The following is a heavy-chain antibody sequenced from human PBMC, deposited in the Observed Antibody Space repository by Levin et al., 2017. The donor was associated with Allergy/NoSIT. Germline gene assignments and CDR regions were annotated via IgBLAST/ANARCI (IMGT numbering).Heavy chain of an antibody. D-gene: IGHD3-16*01. CDR1: GFTVSSHY. CDR2: IYSGDSS. V-gene: IGHV3-53*01. J-gene: IGHJ2*01. Sequence: GESLKISCAASGFTVSSHYMSWVRQAPGKGLEWVSFIYSGDSSYYTDSVKGRFTISRDNSKNTLYLQMNSLRVEDTAVYYCARVWSRFFDLWGRGTLVTVSS. CDR3: ARVWSRFFDL.